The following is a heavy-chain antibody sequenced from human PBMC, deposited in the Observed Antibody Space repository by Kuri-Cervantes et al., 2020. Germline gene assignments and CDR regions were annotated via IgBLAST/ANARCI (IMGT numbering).Heavy chain of an antibody. CDR1: GFSPSSYS. V-gene: IGHV3-23*01. J-gene: IGHJ4*02. Sequence: GESLKISCAASGFSPSSYSMSWVRQAPGKGLEWVSGISGSGGSTYYADSVKGRFTISRGNSENTVYLQMSSLRAEDTAVYYCAKDGKKGRTTADFDYWGQGTLVTVSS. D-gene: IGHD1-7*01. CDR3: AKDGKKGRTTADFDY. CDR2: ISGSGGST.